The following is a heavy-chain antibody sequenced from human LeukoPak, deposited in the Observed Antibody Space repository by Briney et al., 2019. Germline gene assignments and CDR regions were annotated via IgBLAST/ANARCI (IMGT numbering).Heavy chain of an antibody. J-gene: IGHJ6*02. Sequence: PGGSLRLSCAASGFSFSAFEMNWVRQAPGKGLEWVSYISSSGSLISYADSVKGRFTISRDNAKSSLYLQMNSLRAEDTAVYYCARWHGVVIINYYYYGMDVWGQGTTVTVSS. D-gene: IGHD3-3*01. CDR2: ISSSGSLI. CDR1: GFSFSAFE. V-gene: IGHV3-48*03. CDR3: ARWHGVVIINYYYYGMDV.